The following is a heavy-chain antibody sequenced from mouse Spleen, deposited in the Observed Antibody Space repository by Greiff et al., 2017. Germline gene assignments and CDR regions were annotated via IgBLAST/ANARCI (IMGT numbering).Heavy chain of an antibody. Sequence: VQLQQSGAELARPGASVKLSCKASGYTFTSYGISWVKQRTGQGLEWIGEIYPRSGNTYYNEKFKGKATLTADKSSSTAYMELRSLTSEDSAVYFCARNWERVYYFDYWGQGTTLTVSS. J-gene: IGHJ2*01. V-gene: IGHV1-81*01. D-gene: IGHD4-1*01. CDR2: IYPRSGNT. CDR1: GYTFTSYG. CDR3: ARNWERVYYFDY.